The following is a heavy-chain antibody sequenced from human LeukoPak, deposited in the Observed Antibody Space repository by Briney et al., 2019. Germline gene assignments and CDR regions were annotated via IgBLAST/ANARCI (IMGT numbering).Heavy chain of an antibody. CDR3: ARGGDGYNYAFDI. Sequence: GGSLRLSCAASGFTFSSYSMNWVRQAPGKGLEWVSSISSSSSYIYYADSVKGRFTISRDNAKNSLYLQMNSLRAEDTAVYYCARGGDGYNYAFDIWGQGTMVTVSS. D-gene: IGHD5-24*01. J-gene: IGHJ3*02. V-gene: IGHV3-21*01. CDR1: GFTFSSYS. CDR2: ISSSSSYI.